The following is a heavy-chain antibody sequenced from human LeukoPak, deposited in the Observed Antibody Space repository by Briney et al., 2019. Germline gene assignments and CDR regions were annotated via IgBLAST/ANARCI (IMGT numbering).Heavy chain of an antibody. CDR3: AKAPPSPEYSSWRDYYYMDV. J-gene: IGHJ6*03. V-gene: IGHV3-43*02. D-gene: IGHD6-6*01. Sequence: GGSLRLSCAASGFTFDDYAMHWVRQAPGKGLEWVSLISGDGGSTYYADSVKGRFTISRDNSKNSLYLQMNSLRTEDTALYYCAKAPPSPEYSSWRDYYYMDVWGKGTTVTVSS. CDR2: ISGDGGST. CDR1: GFTFDDYA.